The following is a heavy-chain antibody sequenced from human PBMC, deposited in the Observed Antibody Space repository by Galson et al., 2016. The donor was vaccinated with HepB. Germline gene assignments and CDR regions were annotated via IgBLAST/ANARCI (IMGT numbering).Heavy chain of an antibody. Sequence: SLRLSCAASGFTFSRYTMNWVRQTPGKGLEWVSSITSGSDYIYEAHSVKGRFTISRDDAKNSLYLQMNSLRAEDTAVYFCARDRSIFGVVVGDYYFDSWGQGTLVSVSS. CDR3: ARDRSIFGVVVGDYYFDS. CDR1: GFTFSRYT. CDR2: ITSGSDYI. V-gene: IGHV3-21*01. D-gene: IGHD3-3*01. J-gene: IGHJ4*02.